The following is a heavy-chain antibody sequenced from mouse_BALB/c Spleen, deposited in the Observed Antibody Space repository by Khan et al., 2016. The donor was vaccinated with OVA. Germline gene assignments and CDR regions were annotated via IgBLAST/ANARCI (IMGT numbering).Heavy chain of an antibody. CDR1: GYSITSGYA. CDR2: ISYSGFT. J-gene: IGHJ2*01. V-gene: IGHV3-2*02. Sequence: EVQLQESGPGLVKPSQSLSLTCTVTGYSITSGYAWNWIRQFPGNKLEWMGYISYSGFTNYNPSLKSRISITRDTSKNQFFLQLSSVTSEDTAPYYCARSNYYGYYFDYWGQGATLTVSS. CDR3: ARSNYYGYYFDY. D-gene: IGHD1-1*01.